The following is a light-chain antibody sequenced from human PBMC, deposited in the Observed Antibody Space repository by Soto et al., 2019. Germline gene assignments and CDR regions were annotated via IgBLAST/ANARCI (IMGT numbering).Light chain of an antibody. Sequence: QSVRTQPPSGKGAPGDSGTISCTGSSSNIGAGYDVHWYQQLPGTAPKLLIYGNSNRPSGVPDRFSGSKSGTSASLAITGLQAEDEADYYCQSYDSRLSGYVFGTGTKVTVL. V-gene: IGLV1-40*01. CDR3: QSYDSRLSGYV. CDR1: SSNIGAGYD. J-gene: IGLJ1*01. CDR2: GNS.